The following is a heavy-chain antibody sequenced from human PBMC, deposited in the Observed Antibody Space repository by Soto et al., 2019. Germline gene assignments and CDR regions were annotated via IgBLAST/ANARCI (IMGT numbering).Heavy chain of an antibody. CDR1: GGTFSSYA. J-gene: IGHJ4*02. V-gene: IGHV1-69*06. CDR2: IIPIFGTA. Sequence: QVQLVQSGAEVKKPGSSVKVSCKASGGTFSSYAISWVRQAPGQGLEWMGGIIPIFGTANYAQKFQGRVTNTADKSTSTAYMGLRSLRSEDTAVYYCARDCKDIEGATVDWGQGTLVTVSS. CDR3: ARDCKDIEGATVD. D-gene: IGHD1-26*01.